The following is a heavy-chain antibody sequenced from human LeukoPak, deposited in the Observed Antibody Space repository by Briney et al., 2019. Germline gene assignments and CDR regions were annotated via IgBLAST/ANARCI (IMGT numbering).Heavy chain of an antibody. CDR3: AKGTLVGATYFDY. CDR1: GFTFDDYA. V-gene: IGHV3-23*03. Sequence: GGSLRLSCVASGFTFDDYAMHWVRQAPGKGLEWVSVIYSGGSTYYADSVKGRFTISRDNSKNTLYLQMSSLRAEDTAVYYCAKGTLVGATYFDYWGQGTLVTVSS. D-gene: IGHD1-26*01. CDR2: IYSGGST. J-gene: IGHJ4*02.